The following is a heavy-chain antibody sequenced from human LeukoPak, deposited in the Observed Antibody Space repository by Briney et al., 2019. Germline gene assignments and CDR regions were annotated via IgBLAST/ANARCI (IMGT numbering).Heavy chain of an antibody. CDR1: GFTFSSYW. CDR2: IKQDGSEK. Sequence: GGSLRLSCAASGFTFSSYWMSWVRQAPGKGLEWVANIKQDGSEKYYVDSVKGRFTISRDNSKNTLYLQMNSLRAEDTAVYYCARDLDVGDSSGYYYGYYYGMDVWGQGTTVTVSS. CDR3: ARDLDVGDSSGYYYGYYYGMDV. J-gene: IGHJ6*02. V-gene: IGHV3-7*01. D-gene: IGHD3-22*01.